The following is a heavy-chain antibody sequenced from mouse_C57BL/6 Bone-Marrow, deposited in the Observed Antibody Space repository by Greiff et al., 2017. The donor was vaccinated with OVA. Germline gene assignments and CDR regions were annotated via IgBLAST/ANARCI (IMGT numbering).Heavy chain of an antibody. CDR3: ARSALDGSSYVRFAY. CDR1: GFNIKNTY. J-gene: IGHJ3*01. Sequence: VQLQQSVAELVRPGASVKLSCTASGFNIKNTYMHWVKQRPEQGLEWIGRIDPANGNTKYAPKFQGKATITADTSSNTAYLQLSSLTSEDTAIYDCARSALDGSSYVRFAYWGQGTLVTVSA. D-gene: IGHD1-1*01. CDR2: IDPANGNT. V-gene: IGHV14-3*01.